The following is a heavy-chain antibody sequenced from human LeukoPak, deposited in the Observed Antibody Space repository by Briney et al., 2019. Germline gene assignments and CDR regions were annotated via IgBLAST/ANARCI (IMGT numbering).Heavy chain of an antibody. V-gene: IGHV1-8*01. D-gene: IGHD6-19*01. Sequence: ASVKVSCKASGYTFTSYDINWVRQATGQGLEWMGWMNPNSGNTGYAQKFQGRVTMTRNTSISTAYMELRSLRSDDTAVYYCARGDSSGWYSYYYYGMDVWGQGTTVTVSS. CDR3: ARGDSSGWYSYYYYGMDV. CDR2: MNPNSGNT. J-gene: IGHJ6*02. CDR1: GYTFTSYD.